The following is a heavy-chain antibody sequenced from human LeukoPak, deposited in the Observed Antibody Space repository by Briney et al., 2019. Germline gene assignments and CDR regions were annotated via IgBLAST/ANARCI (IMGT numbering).Heavy chain of an antibody. CDR3: ARPEGRYYYYGMDV. J-gene: IGHJ6*02. Sequence: GGSLRLSCAASGFTFSSYSMNWVRQAPGKGLEWVSSISSSSSYICYADSVKGRFTISRDNAKNSLYLQMNSLRAEDTAVYYCARPEGRYYYYGMDVWGQGTTVTVSS. CDR1: GFTFSSYS. D-gene: IGHD3-10*01. CDR2: ISSSSSYI. V-gene: IGHV3-21*01.